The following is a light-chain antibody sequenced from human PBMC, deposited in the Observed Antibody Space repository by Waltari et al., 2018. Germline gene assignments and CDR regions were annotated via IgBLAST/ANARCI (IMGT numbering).Light chain of an antibody. CDR3: QAGSSWPPALT. J-gene: IGKJ4*01. Sequence: DIVLTQSPVTVSLSPGDRATLPCRASHNVNTYLAWYQHKPGQAPRLLIYDASNRARGVPARISGSGSGTDFALTISSLEAEDSAVYYCQAGSSWPPALTFGGGSRVEIK. CDR1: HNVNTY. V-gene: IGKV3-11*01. CDR2: DAS.